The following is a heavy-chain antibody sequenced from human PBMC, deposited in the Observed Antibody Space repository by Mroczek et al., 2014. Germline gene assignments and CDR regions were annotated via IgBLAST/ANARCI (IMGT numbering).Heavy chain of an antibody. D-gene: IGHD3-22*01. V-gene: IGHV4-34*01. Sequence: LQQWGAGLLKPSETLSLTCAVYGGSFSGYYWSWIRQPPGKGLEWIGEINHSGSTNYNPSLKSRVTISVDTSKNQFSLKLSSVTAADTAVYYCARTDPDAAHPPIFIDSSGYRSGYYFDYWGQGTLVTVSS. J-gene: IGHJ4*02. CDR3: ARTDPDAAHPPIFIDSSGYRSGYYFDY. CDR1: GGSFSGYY. CDR2: INHSGST.